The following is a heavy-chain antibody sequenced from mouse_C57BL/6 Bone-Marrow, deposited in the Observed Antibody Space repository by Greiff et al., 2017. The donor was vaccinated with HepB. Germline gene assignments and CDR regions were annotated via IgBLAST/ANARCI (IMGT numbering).Heavy chain of an antibody. D-gene: IGHD2-1*01. CDR3: ARQELYGNYSWFAY. V-gene: IGHV5-2*01. CDR2: INSDGGST. Sequence: EVKLQESGGGLVQPGESLKLSCESNEYEFPSHDMSWVRKTPEKRLELVAAINSDGGSTYYPDTMERRFIISRDNTKKTLYLQMSSLRSEDTALYYCARQELYGNYSWFAYWGQGTLVTVSA. J-gene: IGHJ3*01. CDR1: EYEFPSHD.